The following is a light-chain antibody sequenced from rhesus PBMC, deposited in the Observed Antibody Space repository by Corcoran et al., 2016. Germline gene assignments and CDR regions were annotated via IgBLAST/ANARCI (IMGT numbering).Light chain of an antibody. Sequence: SYDLTQSPSVSVSPGQTTKIAWGGDNVGSEVVNRYHQKPSQAPVVVIYYDSERPPGIPERFSGSKSGNMATLTISGVEVGDEADYYCQVWDSNSYLGFFGGGTRLTVL. V-gene: IGLV3-44*01. CDR2: YDS. CDR1: NVGSEV. CDR3: QVWDSNSYLGF. J-gene: IGLJ2*01.